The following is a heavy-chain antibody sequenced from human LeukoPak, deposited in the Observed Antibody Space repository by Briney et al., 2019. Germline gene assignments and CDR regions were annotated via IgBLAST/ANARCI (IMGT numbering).Heavy chain of an antibody. CDR3: ARANREDSSGWLLDAFDI. D-gene: IGHD6-19*01. J-gene: IGHJ3*02. CDR2: ISGSGGST. V-gene: IGHV3-23*01. CDR1: GFTFSSYG. Sequence: GGTLRLSCAASGFTFSSYGMSWVRQAPGKGLEWVSAISGSGGSTYYADSVKGRFTISRDNSKNTLYLQMNSLRAEDTAVYYCARANREDSSGWLLDAFDIWGQGTMVTVSS.